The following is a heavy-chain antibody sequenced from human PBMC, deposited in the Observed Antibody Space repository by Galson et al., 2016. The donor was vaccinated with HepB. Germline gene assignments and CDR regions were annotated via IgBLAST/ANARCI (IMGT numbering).Heavy chain of an antibody. J-gene: IGHJ6*02. CDR1: GFSLSNYE. Sequence: SLRLSCAVSGFSLSNYEMNWVRQAPGKGLEWLSYSRYSGTIYYADSVKGRFTISRDNAENSLHLQMINVRADDTAVYYCVRGSGKSWYAYKRSSYYTMEVWGRGTTVIVSS. V-gene: IGHV3-48*03. D-gene: IGHD1-26*01. CDR2: SRYSGTI. CDR3: VRGSGKSWYAYKRSSYYTMEV.